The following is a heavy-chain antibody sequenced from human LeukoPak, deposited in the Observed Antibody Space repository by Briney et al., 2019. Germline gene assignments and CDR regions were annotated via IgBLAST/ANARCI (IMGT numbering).Heavy chain of an antibody. CDR2: IYYSGNT. CDR3: ARGYSGYDWYYSDY. Sequence: SETLSLTCTVSDGSISSDYWSWIRQPPGKGLEWIGHIYYSGNTNYNPSLKSRVTISVDTSKNQFSLKLGSVTAADTAVYYCARGYSGYDWYYSDYWVQGTLVTVSS. CDR1: DGSISSDY. V-gene: IGHV4-59*01. J-gene: IGHJ4*02. D-gene: IGHD5-12*01.